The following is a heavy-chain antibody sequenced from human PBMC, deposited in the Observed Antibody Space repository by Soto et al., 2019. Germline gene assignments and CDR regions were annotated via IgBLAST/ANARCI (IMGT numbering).Heavy chain of an antibody. CDR1: GGSISSYY. J-gene: IGHJ4*02. D-gene: IGHD2-21*02. CDR3: ARADILAYCGGDCYPYYFDY. Sequence: SETLSLTCIVSGGSISSYYWSWIRQPPGKGLEWIGFIYYSGSTNYNPSLKSRVTISVDTSKNQFSLKLSSVTAADTAVYYCARADILAYCGGDCYPYYFDYWGQGTLVTVSS. V-gene: IGHV4-59*01. CDR2: IYYSGST.